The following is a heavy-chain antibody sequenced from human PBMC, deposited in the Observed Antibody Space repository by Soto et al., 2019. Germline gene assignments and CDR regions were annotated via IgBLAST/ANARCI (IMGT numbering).Heavy chain of an antibody. D-gene: IGHD3-22*01. Sequence: FLTCTVSGDSISTFYWGWMRQSPGKELEWIGYVYYTGSTNYNPSLKSRVTISVDRSKNQFSLKLTSANAADTAVYYCARGRTVRNYADDSSDYFYFFDYWGQGTQVTAPQ. CDR3: ARGRTVRNYADDSSDYFYFFDY. CDR1: GDSISTFY. CDR2: VYYTGST. V-gene: IGHV4-59*01. J-gene: IGHJ4*02.